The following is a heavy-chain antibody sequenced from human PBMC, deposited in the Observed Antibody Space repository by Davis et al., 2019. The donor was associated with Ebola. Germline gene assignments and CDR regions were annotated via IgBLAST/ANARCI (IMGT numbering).Heavy chain of an antibody. CDR1: GFTFSSYG. CDR2: IWYDGSNK. CDR3: ARIPSHYYYYMDV. V-gene: IGHV3-33*01. Sequence: GESLKISCAASGFTFSSYGMHWVRQAPGKGLEWVAVIWYDGSNKYYADSVKGRFTISRDNSKNTLYLQMNSLRAEDTAVYYCARIPSHYYYYMDVWGKGTTVTVSS. J-gene: IGHJ6*03.